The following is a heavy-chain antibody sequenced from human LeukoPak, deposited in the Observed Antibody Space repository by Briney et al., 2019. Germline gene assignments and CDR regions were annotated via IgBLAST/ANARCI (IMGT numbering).Heavy chain of an antibody. Sequence: PGGSLRHSCVASGFALSNYWMHWVRQAPGKGLVWVSRINSEGSGTNYVDSVKGRFTISRDNSKNTLYLQMNSLRAEDTAVYYCAKDSETVDTAMVYYYYYGMDVWGQGTTVTVSS. D-gene: IGHD5-18*01. V-gene: IGHV3-74*01. CDR3: AKDSETVDTAMVYYYYYGMDV. CDR1: GFALSNYW. CDR2: INSEGSGT. J-gene: IGHJ6*02.